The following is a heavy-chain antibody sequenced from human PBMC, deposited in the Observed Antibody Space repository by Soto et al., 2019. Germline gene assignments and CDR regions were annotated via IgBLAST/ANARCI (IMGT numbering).Heavy chain of an antibody. CDR2: ISGSGGST. D-gene: IGHD1-26*01. CDR3: ANVPPSGGYYYGMDV. V-gene: IGHV3-23*04. CDR1: GFTVSGKKY. J-gene: IGHJ6*02. Sequence: DVQLVASGGGLMQPGESLRLSCAASGFTVSGKKYVAWVRQAPGKGLEWVSAISGSGGSTYYADSVKGRFTISRDNSKNTLYLQMNSLRAEDTAVYYCANVPPSGGYYYGMDVWGQGTTVTVSS.